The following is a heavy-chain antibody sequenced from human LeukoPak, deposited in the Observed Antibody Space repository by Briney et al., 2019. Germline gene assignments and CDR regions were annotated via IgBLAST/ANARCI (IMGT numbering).Heavy chain of an antibody. CDR3: ARADDKDSGSYSGFDY. CDR1: GFTFNTYW. Sequence: GGSLRLSCAASGFTFNTYWMNWVRQAPGKGLEWVANVNQDGSGKYYVDSVKGRFTISRDNAKKSVLLQAISLRAEDTAVYYCARADDKDSGSYSGFDYWGQGTLVTVSS. V-gene: IGHV3-7*01. CDR2: VNQDGSGK. D-gene: IGHD3-10*01. J-gene: IGHJ4*02.